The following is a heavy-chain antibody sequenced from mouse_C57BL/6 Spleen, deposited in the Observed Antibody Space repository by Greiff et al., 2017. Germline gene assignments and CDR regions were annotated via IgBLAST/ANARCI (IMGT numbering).Heavy chain of an antibody. CDR1: GFTFSDYG. CDR2: ISSGSSTI. V-gene: IGHV5-17*01. Sequence: EVQGVESGGGLVKPGGSLKLSCAASGFTFSDYGMHWVRQTPEKGLEWVAYISSGSSTIYYADTVKGRFTISRDNAKTNLYLQMTSLTAEDTAMYYCARYDASSYAMDYWGQGTSVTVSS. D-gene: IGHD2-12*01. J-gene: IGHJ4*01. CDR3: ARYDASSYAMDY.